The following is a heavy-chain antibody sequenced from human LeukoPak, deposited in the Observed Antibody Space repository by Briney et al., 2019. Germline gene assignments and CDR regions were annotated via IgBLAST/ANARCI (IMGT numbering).Heavy chain of an antibody. CDR1: GYTFTSYD. V-gene: IGHV1-8*01. D-gene: IGHD6-13*01. Sequence: GASVKVSCKASGYTFTSYDINWVRQATGQGLEWMGWMNPNSANTGYAQKFQGRVTTTRNTSISTAYMELSSLRSEDTAVYYCARLASSSWPLYYYYGMDVWGQGTTVTVSS. CDR3: ARLASSSWPLYYYYGMDV. CDR2: MNPNSANT. J-gene: IGHJ6*02.